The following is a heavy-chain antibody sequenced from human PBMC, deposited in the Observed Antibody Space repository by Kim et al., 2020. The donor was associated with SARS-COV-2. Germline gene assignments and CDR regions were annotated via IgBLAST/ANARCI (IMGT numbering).Heavy chain of an antibody. CDR3: AREGSSSYEESNIDY. CDR2: INTNTGNP. CDR1: GYTFSNYA. D-gene: IGHD6-13*01. V-gene: IGHV7-4-1*02. J-gene: IGHJ4*02. Sequence: ASVKVSCKASGYTFSNYAMNWVRQAPGQGLEWMGWINTNTGNPTYAQGFTGRFVFSLDTSVTTAYLQISSLTAADTAVYYCAREGSSSYEESNIDYWGQGTLVTVSS.